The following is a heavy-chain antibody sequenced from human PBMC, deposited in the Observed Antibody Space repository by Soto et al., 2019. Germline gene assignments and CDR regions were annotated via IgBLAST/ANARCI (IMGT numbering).Heavy chain of an antibody. V-gene: IGHV3-74*01. J-gene: IGHJ4*02. CDR3: ARGPSGWFVYDY. Sequence: EVQLVESGGGLVQPGGSLRLSCAASGFTFSSSWMHWVRQGPGKGLVWVSRINSGATTTNYADSVKGRFTISRDNAKNTLYLQMDSLTAEDTAVYYCARGPSGWFVYDYWGQGTLVTVSS. D-gene: IGHD6-19*01. CDR2: INSGATTT. CDR1: GFTFSSSW.